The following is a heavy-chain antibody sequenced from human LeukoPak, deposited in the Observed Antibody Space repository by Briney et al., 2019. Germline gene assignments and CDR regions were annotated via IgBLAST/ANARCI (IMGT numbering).Heavy chain of an antibody. V-gene: IGHV4-34*01. CDR1: GGSFSGYY. CDR3: ARVICPAAIWCTPVSVDY. D-gene: IGHD2-2*01. Sequence: SETLSLTCAVYGGSFSGYYWSWIRQPPGKGLEWIGEINHSGSTNYNPSLKSRVTISVDTSKNQFSLKLSSVTAADTAVYYCARVICPAAIWCTPVSVDYWGQGTLVTVSS. J-gene: IGHJ4*02. CDR2: INHSGST.